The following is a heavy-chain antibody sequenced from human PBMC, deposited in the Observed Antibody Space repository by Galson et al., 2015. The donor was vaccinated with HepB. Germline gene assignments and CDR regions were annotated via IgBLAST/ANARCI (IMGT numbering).Heavy chain of an antibody. V-gene: IGHV4-59*08. CDR2: IYYSGST. D-gene: IGHD6-13*01. Sequence: ETLSLTCTVSGGSISSYYWSWIRQPPGKGLEWIGYIYYSGSTNYNPSLKSRVTISVDTSKNQFSLKLSSVTAADTAVYYCARQLAGSSSWPYVLDYWGQGTLVTVSS. J-gene: IGHJ4*02. CDR1: GGSISSYY. CDR3: ARQLAGSSSWPYVLDY.